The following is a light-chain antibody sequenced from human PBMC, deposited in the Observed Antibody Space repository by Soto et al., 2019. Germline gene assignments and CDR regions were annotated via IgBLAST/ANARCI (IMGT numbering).Light chain of an antibody. V-gene: IGLV2-14*01. Sequence: QSALTRPASVSGTPGQSITSSCTGSNSDVGIYDFVSWYQHHPGRAPKLIVSEVSHRPSGVSNRFSGSKSGNTASLTISGLQSEDEADYYCISYTSDDVRYVFGTGTKVTVL. CDR3: ISYTSDDVRYV. CDR1: NSDVGIYDF. CDR2: EVS. J-gene: IGLJ1*01.